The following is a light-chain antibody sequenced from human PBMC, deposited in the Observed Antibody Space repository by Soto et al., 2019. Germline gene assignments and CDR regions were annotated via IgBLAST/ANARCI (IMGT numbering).Light chain of an antibody. V-gene: IGKV3-15*01. CDR3: QQYKNWPPLT. CDR1: QSVSYN. J-gene: IGKJ4*01. CDR2: GAF. Sequence: EIVMTQSPAPLSVSPGETATLSCRASQSVSYNLAWYQQKPGQGPRLLIYGAFTRATGIPARFSGSGSGTDFTLTISSLQSEDFAVYYCQQYKNWPPLTFGGGTKVEIK.